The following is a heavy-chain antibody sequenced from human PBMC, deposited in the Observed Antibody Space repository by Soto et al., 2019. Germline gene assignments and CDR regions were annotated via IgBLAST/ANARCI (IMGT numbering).Heavy chain of an antibody. V-gene: IGHV3-23*01. CDR2: ISGSGGST. Sequence: RLSFGAPGFTFSSYAISWGRPAPGKGLEWVSSISGSGGSTHYADSVKGRFTISRDNSKNTLYLQMNSLRAEDTAVYYCAKATYSSSSPYYYYYYMDVWGKGTTVTVSS. CDR3: AKATYSSSSPYYYYYYMDV. J-gene: IGHJ6*03. CDR1: GFTFSSYA. D-gene: IGHD6-6*01.